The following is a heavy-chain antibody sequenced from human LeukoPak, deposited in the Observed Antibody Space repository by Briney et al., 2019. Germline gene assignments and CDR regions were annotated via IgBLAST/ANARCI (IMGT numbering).Heavy chain of an antibody. D-gene: IGHD3-16*02. CDR1: GGSISSSNW. Sequence: SETLSLTCAVSGGSISSSNWWSWVRQPPGKGLEWIGEIYHSGSTYYNPSLKSRVTISVDTSKNQFSLKLSSVTAADTAVYYCARVLGVYDYVWGSYLDYWGQGTLVTVSS. V-gene: IGHV4-4*02. J-gene: IGHJ4*02. CDR3: ARVLGVYDYVWGSYLDY. CDR2: IYHSGST.